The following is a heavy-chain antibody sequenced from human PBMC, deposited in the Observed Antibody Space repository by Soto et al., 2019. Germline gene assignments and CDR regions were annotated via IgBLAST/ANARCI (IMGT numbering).Heavy chain of an antibody. J-gene: IGHJ6*03. CDR2: ISAYNGNT. CDR3: ARVSYSYYYYYMDV. V-gene: IGHV1-18*01. CDR1: GYTSTSYG. Sequence: ASVKVSCKASGYTSTSYGISWVRQAPGQGLEWMGWISAYNGNTNYAQKLQGRVTMTTDTSTSTAYMELRSLRSDDTAVYYCARVSYSYYYYYMDVWGKGTTVTVSS.